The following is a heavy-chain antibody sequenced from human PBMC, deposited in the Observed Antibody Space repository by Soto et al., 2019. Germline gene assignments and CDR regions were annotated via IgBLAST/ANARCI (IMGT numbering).Heavy chain of an antibody. J-gene: IGHJ4*02. V-gene: IGHV1-69*01. CDR1: GGTFSSFA. D-gene: IGHD3-16*01. Sequence: QVHLVQSGAEVKKPGSSVKVSCKASGGTFSSFAINWVRQAPGQGLEWMGGVTPTFGTPKYAPKFLGRVTITADESTSTAFMELSSLRTDDTALYYCADGGGAYDTWGQGTLVTVSS. CDR3: ADGGGAYDT. CDR2: VTPTFGTP.